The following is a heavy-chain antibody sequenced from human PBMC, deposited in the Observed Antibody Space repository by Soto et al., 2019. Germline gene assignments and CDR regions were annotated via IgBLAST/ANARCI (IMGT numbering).Heavy chain of an antibody. CDR3: ATQVSGSHDAFDI. CDR2: IDPSDSYT. Sequence: PGESLKISCKGSGYSFTSYWISWVRQMPGKGLEWMGRIDPSDSYTNYSPSFQGHVTISADKSISTAYLQWSSLKASDTAMYYCATQVSGSHDAFDIWGQGTMVTVSS. D-gene: IGHD1-26*01. CDR1: GYSFTSYW. V-gene: IGHV5-10-1*01. J-gene: IGHJ3*02.